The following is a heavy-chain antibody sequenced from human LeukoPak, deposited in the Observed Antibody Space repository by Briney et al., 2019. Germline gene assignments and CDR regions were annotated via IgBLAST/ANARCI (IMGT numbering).Heavy chain of an antibody. CDR2: IYYSGST. Sequence: SETLSLTCAVPGGSISSHNWSWIRQPPGKGLEWIGYIYYSGSTNYNPSLKSRVTISVDTSKNQFSLKLSSVTAADTAVYYCARGRWLQFYYFDYWGQGTLVTVSS. V-gene: IGHV4-59*11. CDR1: GGSISSHN. J-gene: IGHJ4*02. D-gene: IGHD5-24*01. CDR3: ARGRWLQFYYFDY.